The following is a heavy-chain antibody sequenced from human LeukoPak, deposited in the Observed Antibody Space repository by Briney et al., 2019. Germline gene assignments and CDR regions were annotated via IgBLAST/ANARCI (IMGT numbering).Heavy chain of an antibody. J-gene: IGHJ4*02. V-gene: IGHV4-59*01. CDR2: IHYSGST. CDR1: GASISSYY. CDR3: ARGGYSGTYAFDY. Sequence: SETPSLTCTVSGASISSYYWSWIRQPPGKGLEWIGYIHYSGSTNYNPSLKSRVTISIDTSKNQFSLKLSSVTAADTAVYYCARGGYSGTYAFDYWGQGTLVTVSS. D-gene: IGHD1-26*01.